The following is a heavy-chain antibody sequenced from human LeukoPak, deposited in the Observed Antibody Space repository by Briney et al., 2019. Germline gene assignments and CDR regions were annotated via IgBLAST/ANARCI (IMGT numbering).Heavy chain of an antibody. J-gene: IGHJ6*03. V-gene: IGHV1-69*01. Sequence: GSSVKVSCKASGGTFSTYAISWLRQAPGQGLEWMGGIIPIYGIANYAQKLRGRVTITAGESTSTSYMEVNGLRSEDTAVYYCAREATPQTSTLYYYYYYMDVWGNGTPVTVSS. CDR3: AREATPQTSTLYYYYYYMDV. CDR2: IIPIYGIA. D-gene: IGHD1/OR15-1a*01. CDR1: GGTFSTYA.